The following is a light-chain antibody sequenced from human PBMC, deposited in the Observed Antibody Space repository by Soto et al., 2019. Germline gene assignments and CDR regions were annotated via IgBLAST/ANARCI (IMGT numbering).Light chain of an antibody. CDR1: QSVSSN. J-gene: IGKJ4*01. V-gene: IGKV3-15*01. CDR2: YAS. CDR3: QQFNDWPLT. Sequence: TLSVSPGERVTLSCRASQSVSSNLAWYQQKPGQTPRLLIYYASNRATGIPGRFSGSGSGTEFTLTISSLQSEDFAVYYCQQFNDWPLTFGGGPKMDIK.